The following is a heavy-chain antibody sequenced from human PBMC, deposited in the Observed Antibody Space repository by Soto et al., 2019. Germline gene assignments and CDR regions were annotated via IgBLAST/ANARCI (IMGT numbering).Heavy chain of an antibody. CDR1: GGSISSSSYY. CDR3: ASREDYGGDWYFDL. J-gene: IGHJ2*01. D-gene: IGHD4-17*01. Sequence: QLQLQESGPGLVKPSETLSLTCTVSGGSISSSSYYWGWIRQPPGKGLEWIGSIYYSGSTYYNPSLKSRVTISVDTSKNQFSLKLSSVTAADTAVYYCASREDYGGDWYFDLWGRGTLVTVSS. CDR2: IYYSGST. V-gene: IGHV4-39*01.